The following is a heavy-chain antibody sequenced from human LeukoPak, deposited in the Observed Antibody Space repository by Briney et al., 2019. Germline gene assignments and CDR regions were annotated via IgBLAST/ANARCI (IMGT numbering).Heavy chain of an antibody. CDR1: GGSISSSTYY. D-gene: IGHD2-2*02. CDR3: ARQYTGIDY. Sequence: SETLSLTCTVSGGSISSSTYYWGWIRQPPGKGLEWIGSIYYSGSTYYNPSLKSRVTISVDTSNNQFSLKLSSVTASDTAVYYCARQYTGIDYWGQGTLVTVSS. V-gene: IGHV4-39*01. CDR2: IYYSGST. J-gene: IGHJ4*02.